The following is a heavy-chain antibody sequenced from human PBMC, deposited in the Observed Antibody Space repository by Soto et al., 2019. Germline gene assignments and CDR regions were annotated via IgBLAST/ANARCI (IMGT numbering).Heavy chain of an antibody. Sequence: SETLSLTCIVSGGSLSSHFWAWIRQPPGKGLEWVGYIFYTGITNYNPSLQSRVSISVDTSKERFSLTLNSVTAADTAVYYCARGGYDFSGVNFDEGFDFWGQGIPVTV. V-gene: IGHV4-59*11. J-gene: IGHJ3*01. CDR3: ARGGYDFSGVNFDEGFDF. CDR1: GGSLSSHF. CDR2: IFYTGIT. D-gene: IGHD3-22*01.